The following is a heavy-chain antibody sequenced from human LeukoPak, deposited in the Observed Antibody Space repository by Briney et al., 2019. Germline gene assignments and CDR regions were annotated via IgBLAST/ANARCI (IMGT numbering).Heavy chain of an antibody. Sequence: PSETLSLTCTVSGGSISSYYWSWIRQPPGKGLEWIGYIYYSGSTDYNPSLKSRVTISVDTSKNQFSLKLSSVTAADTAVYYCARGSVVDDAFDIWGQGTMVTVSS. J-gene: IGHJ3*02. CDR3: ARGSVVDDAFDI. CDR1: GGSISSYY. D-gene: IGHD3-22*01. V-gene: IGHV4-59*01. CDR2: IYYSGST.